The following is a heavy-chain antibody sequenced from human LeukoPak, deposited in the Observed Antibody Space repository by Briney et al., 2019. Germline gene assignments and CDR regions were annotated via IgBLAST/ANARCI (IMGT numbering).Heavy chain of an antibody. D-gene: IGHD3-3*02. V-gene: IGHV3-53*01. CDR3: AALARDY. CDR2: IHNDGST. CDR1: GFMVSSNY. J-gene: IGHJ4*02. Sequence: GGSLRLSCAASGFMVSSNYMTWVRQAPGKGLEWVSVIHNDGSTYYAESVKGRFTISRDNSKNTLYLQMNSLRVEDTAVYYCAALARDYWGQGILVTVSS.